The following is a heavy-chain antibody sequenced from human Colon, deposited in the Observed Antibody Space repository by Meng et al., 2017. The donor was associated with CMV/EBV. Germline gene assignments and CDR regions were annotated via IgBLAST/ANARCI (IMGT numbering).Heavy chain of an antibody. J-gene: IGHJ5*02. CDR2: ITFRSFI. D-gene: IGHD3-10*01. Sequence: GESLKISCAASGFAFSAYWMHWARQAPGKGLEWISFITFRSFIHYADSLEGRISISRDNARNSVYLHMDSLRDEDTAIYYCARDPDFDYGGPGRRLDLWGRGTPVTVSS. V-gene: IGHV3-69-1*01. CDR1: GFAFSAYW. CDR3: ARDPDFDYGGPGRRLDL.